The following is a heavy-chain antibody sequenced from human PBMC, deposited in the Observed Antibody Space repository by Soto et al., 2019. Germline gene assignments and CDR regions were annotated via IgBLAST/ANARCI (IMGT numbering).Heavy chain of an antibody. D-gene: IGHD1-26*01. Sequence: EVPLVEYGGGLVQTGGSLRLSCAISESTVRRDWKNWVRQAPGKGLEWVAHTNPDGSEKYYADSVKGRFTITRDNANNFLYLQMNSLRVGDTAMYYCSGGVGDAFWGQGTLVTVSS. CDR3: SGGVGDAF. CDR1: ESTVRRDW. J-gene: IGHJ4*02. CDR2: TNPDGSEK. V-gene: IGHV3-7*04.